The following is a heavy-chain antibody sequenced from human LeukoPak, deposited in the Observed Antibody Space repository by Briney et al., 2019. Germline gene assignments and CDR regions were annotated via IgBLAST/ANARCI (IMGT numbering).Heavy chain of an antibody. D-gene: IGHD4-23*01. V-gene: IGHV3-49*04. CDR2: IRSKAYGGTT. Sequence: GGSLRLSCTASGFTFGDYAMSWVRQAPGKGLEWVGFIRSKAYGGTTEYAASVKGRFTISRDDSKSITYLQMNSLKTEDTAVYYCTRTVVRDYFDYWGQGTLVTVSS. CDR3: TRTVVRDYFDY. CDR1: GFTFGDYA. J-gene: IGHJ4*02.